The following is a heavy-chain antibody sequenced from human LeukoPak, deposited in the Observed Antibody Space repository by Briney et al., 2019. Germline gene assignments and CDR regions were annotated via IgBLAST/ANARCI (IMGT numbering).Heavy chain of an antibody. CDR2: INHSGST. CDR3: ARHGDCYFDY. J-gene: IGHJ4*02. D-gene: IGHD4-17*01. V-gene: IGHV4-34*01. Sequence: PSETLSLTCAVYGGSFSGYYWSWIRQPPGKGLEWIGEINHSGSTNYNPSLRSRVTVSVHTSKNQLSLKLSSVTAADTAVYYCARHGDCYFDYWGQGALVTVSS. CDR1: GGSFSGYY.